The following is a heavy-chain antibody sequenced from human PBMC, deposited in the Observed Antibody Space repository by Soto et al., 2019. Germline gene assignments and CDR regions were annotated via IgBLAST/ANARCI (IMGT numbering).Heavy chain of an antibody. V-gene: IGHV3-23*01. D-gene: IGHD2-21*02. J-gene: IGHJ6*02. Sequence: PGGSLRLSCAASGFTFSSYAMSWVRQAPGEGLEWVSAIRASGGSTYHADSVKGRFTISRDNSKNTLYLQMNSLRAEDTAVYYCAIREVLGDYYYYYGMDVWGQGTTVTVSS. CDR1: GFTFSSYA. CDR3: AIREVLGDYYYYYGMDV. CDR2: IRASGGST.